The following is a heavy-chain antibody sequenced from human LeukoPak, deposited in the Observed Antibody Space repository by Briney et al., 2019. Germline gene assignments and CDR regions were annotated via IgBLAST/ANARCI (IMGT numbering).Heavy chain of an antibody. V-gene: IGHV3-9*01. J-gene: IGHJ4*02. Sequence: GRSLRLSCAASGFTFDDYAMHWVRQAPGKGLEWVSGISWNSGSIGYADSVKGRFTISRDNAKNSLYLQMNSLRAEDTALYYCAKGDNSSGYAFDYWGQGTLVTVSS. CDR1: GFTFDDYA. D-gene: IGHD3-22*01. CDR2: ISWNSGSI. CDR3: AKGDNSSGYAFDY.